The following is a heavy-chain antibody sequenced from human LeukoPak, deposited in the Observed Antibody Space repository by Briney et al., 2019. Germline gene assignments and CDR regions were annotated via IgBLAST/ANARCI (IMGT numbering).Heavy chain of an antibody. CDR3: ARDHDYDYVWGSYRSDY. CDR1: GFTFSSYM. Sequence: GESLRLSCAASGFTFSSYMMTWVRQAPGKGLEWVANIKPDGGEKFYVDSVRGRFTISRDNAKNSLYLQMNSLRAEDTAVYYCARDHDYDYVWGSYRSDYWGQGTLVTVSS. D-gene: IGHD3-16*02. CDR2: IKPDGGEK. V-gene: IGHV3-7*01. J-gene: IGHJ4*02.